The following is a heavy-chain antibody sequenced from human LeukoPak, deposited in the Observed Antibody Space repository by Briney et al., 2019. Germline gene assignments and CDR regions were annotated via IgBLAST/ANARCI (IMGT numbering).Heavy chain of an antibody. Sequence: PGGSLRLSCAASGFTFSSYAMSSVRQAPGKGLEWVSAISGSGGSTYYADSVKGRFTISRDNSKNALYLQMNSLRAEDTAVYYCAKGTLAMVTPFDYWGQGTLVTVSS. J-gene: IGHJ4*02. CDR1: GFTFSSYA. CDR3: AKGTLAMVTPFDY. D-gene: IGHD5-18*01. CDR2: ISGSGGST. V-gene: IGHV3-23*01.